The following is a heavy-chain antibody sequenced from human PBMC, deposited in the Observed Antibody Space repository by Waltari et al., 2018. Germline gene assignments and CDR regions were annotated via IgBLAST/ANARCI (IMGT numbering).Heavy chain of an antibody. D-gene: IGHD5-12*01. J-gene: IGHJ4*02. Sequence: EVQLVESGGGLVQPGGSLRLSCAASGFTFSSHWITWVRQAPGKGLVWVSRINSDGSSTDYADSVKGRFTISRDNAKNTLYLQMNSLRAEDTAVYYCGRDRGWRQHDYWGQGTLVTVSS. CDR3: GRDRGWRQHDY. CDR2: INSDGSST. CDR1: GFTFSSHW. V-gene: IGHV3-74*01.